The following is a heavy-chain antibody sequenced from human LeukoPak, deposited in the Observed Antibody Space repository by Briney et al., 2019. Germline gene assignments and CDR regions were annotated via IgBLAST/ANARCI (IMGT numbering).Heavy chain of an antibody. J-gene: IGHJ6*03. CDR1: GGSFSGYY. CDR3: ASRPYCSSTSCGNYYYYMDV. D-gene: IGHD2-2*01. V-gene: IGHV4-34*01. Sequence: SETLSLTCAVYGGSFSGYYWSWIRQPPGKGLEWIGEINHSGSTNYNPSLKSRVTISVDTSKNQFSLKLSSVTAADTAVYYCASRPYCSSTSCGNYYYYMDVWGKGTTVTISS. CDR2: INHSGST.